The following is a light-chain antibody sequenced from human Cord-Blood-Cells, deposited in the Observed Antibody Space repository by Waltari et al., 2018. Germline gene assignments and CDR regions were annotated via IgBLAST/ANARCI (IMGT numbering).Light chain of an antibody. V-gene: IGLV1-44*01. Sequence: SVLTQPPSASGIPGQRVTISCSGSSSNIGSNTVNWYQQLPGTAPQLLIYRNNQRPSGVPDRFSGSKSGTSASLAISGLQSEDEADYYCAAWDDSLNGWVFGGGTKLTVL. CDR1: SSNIGSNT. J-gene: IGLJ3*02. CDR3: AAWDDSLNGWV. CDR2: RNN.